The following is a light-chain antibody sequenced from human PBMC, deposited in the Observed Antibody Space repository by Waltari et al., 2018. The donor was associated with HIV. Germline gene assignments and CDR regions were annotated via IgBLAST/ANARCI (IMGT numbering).Light chain of an antibody. CDR1: SSDGGGYKY. CDR3: SSYTSSSTLYVV. CDR2: EVS. V-gene: IGLV2-14*01. J-gene: IGLJ2*01. Sequence: QSALTQPASVSGSPGQSITIPCTGTSSDGGGYKYVSWYQQHPGKAPKRMIYEVSNRPSGVSNRFSGSKSGNTASLTISGLQAEDEADYYCSSYTSSSTLYVVFGGGTKLTVL.